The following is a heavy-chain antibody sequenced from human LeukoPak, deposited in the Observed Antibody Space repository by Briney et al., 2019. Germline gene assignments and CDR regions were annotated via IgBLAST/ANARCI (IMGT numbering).Heavy chain of an antibody. CDR3: AKDGTTVVRGLFDK. Sequence: GGSLRLSCAASGFTFSSYAMIWVRQAPGNGLEWVSGISGSGGSTFYADSVKGRFTISRDNSKNTLYLLINSLRAEDTAVYYCAKDGTTVVRGLFDKWGPGTMVTVSS. D-gene: IGHD4-23*01. CDR2: ISGSGGST. V-gene: IGHV3-23*01. J-gene: IGHJ3*02. CDR1: GFTFSSYA.